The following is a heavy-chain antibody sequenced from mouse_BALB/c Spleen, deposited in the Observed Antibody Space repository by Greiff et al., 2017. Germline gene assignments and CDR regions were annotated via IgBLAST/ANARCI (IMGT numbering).Heavy chain of an antibody. Sequence: EVQLQESGPGLVKPSQSLSLTCSVTGYSITSGYYWNWIRQFPGNKLEWMGYISYDGSNNYNPSLKNRISITRDTSKNQFFLKLNSVTTEDTATYYCARDYGNYGRYYAMDYWGQGTSVTVSS. CDR1: GYSITSGYY. CDR2: ISYDGSN. D-gene: IGHD2-1*01. V-gene: IGHV3-6*02. J-gene: IGHJ4*01. CDR3: ARDYGNYGRYYAMDY.